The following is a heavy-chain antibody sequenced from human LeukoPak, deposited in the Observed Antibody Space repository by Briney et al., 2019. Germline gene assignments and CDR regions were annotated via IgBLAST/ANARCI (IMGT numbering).Heavy chain of an antibody. V-gene: IGHV3-30*18. D-gene: IGHD3-10*01. CDR1: GFTFSSYG. CDR2: ISYDGSNK. CDR3: AKDRMVRGVTEPDY. Sequence: GGSRRLSSAASGFTFSSYGMHWVRQAPGKGLEWVAVISYDGSNKYYADSVKGRFTISRDNSKNTLYLQMNSLRAEDTAVYYCAKDRMVRGVTEPDYWGRGTLVTVSS. J-gene: IGHJ4*02.